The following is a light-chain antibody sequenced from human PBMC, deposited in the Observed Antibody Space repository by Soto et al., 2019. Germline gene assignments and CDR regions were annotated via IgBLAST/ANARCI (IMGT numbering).Light chain of an antibody. Sequence: DIVMTQSPDSLAVSLAERATINCKSTQGVLYTSNTKNYLAWYQQKPGQPPKLLIYWASTRESGVPDRFSGSGSGTDFTLTISSLQAEDVAVYYCQQYYSTPWTFGQGTKVEIK. CDR1: QGVLYTSNTKNY. CDR3: QQYYSTPWT. V-gene: IGKV4-1*01. J-gene: IGKJ1*01. CDR2: WAS.